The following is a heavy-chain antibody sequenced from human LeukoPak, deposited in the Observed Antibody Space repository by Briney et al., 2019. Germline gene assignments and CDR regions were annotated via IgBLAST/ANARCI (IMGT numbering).Heavy chain of an antibody. D-gene: IGHD1-7*01. V-gene: IGHV1-2*02. Sequence: ASVKVSCKASGYTITGYYMHWVRQAPGQGLEWMGWINTNSGGANYAQKFQGRVTMTRDTSITTAYMDLSRLRSDDTAVYYCTRDWDPITGTTRWFDPWGQGTLVTVSS. CDR1: GYTITGYY. CDR3: TRDWDPITGTTRWFDP. J-gene: IGHJ5*02. CDR2: INTNSGGA.